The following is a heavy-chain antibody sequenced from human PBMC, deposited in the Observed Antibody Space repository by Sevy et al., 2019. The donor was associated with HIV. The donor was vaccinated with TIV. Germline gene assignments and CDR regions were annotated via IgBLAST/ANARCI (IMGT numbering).Heavy chain of an antibody. V-gene: IGHV3-23*01. J-gene: IGHJ4*02. D-gene: IGHD1-26*01. CDR1: GFIFNSYG. CDR3: RGVGTTTNFDY. CDR2: ISGSGGSI. Sequence: GGSLRLSCAASGFIFNSYGMSWVRQAPGKGMEWVSGISGSGGSIYYADSVKGRFTISRDNLKNTLYLQMNSLRAEDTAVYYCRGVGTTTNFDYWGQGTLVTVSS.